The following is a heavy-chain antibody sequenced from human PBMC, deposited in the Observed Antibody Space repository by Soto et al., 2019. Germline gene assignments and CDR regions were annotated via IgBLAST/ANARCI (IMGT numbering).Heavy chain of an antibody. D-gene: IGHD6-13*01. Sequence: SETLSLTCAVYGGSFSGYYWSWIRQPPGKGLEWIGEINHSGSTNYNPSLKSRVTISVDTSKNQFSLKLSSVTAADTAVYYCARVRAAAGWFDPWGQGTLVTVSS. CDR3: ARVRAAAGWFDP. V-gene: IGHV4-34*01. CDR2: INHSGST. J-gene: IGHJ5*02. CDR1: GGSFSGYY.